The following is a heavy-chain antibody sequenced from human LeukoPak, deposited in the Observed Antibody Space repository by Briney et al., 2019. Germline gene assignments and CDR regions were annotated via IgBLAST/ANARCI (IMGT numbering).Heavy chain of an antibody. Sequence: GGSLRLSCAASGFNLRSFWMSWVRQAPGKGLEWMANIKHDASEIYYVDSVKGRFTISRDNAKNTLYLQINSLRAEDTAVYYCARGNAHAFDIWGQGTMVTVSS. CDR3: ARGNAHAFDI. J-gene: IGHJ3*02. D-gene: IGHD1-1*01. V-gene: IGHV3-7*01. CDR1: GFNLRSFW. CDR2: IKHDASEI.